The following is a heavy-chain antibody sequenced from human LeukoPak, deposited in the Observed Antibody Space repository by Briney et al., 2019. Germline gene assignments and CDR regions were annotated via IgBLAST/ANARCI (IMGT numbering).Heavy chain of an antibody. D-gene: IGHD3-10*01. J-gene: IGHJ4*02. Sequence: PRASVNVSCKVSGYTLTELSMHWVRQAPGRGLEWMGGFYPEDGETIYAQKFQGRVTMTEDTSTDTAYMELSSLRSEDTAVYYCATDTLRYYGSGSVGNFDYWGQGTLVTVSS. CDR1: GYTLTELS. V-gene: IGHV1-24*01. CDR3: ATDTLRYYGSGSVGNFDY. CDR2: FYPEDGET.